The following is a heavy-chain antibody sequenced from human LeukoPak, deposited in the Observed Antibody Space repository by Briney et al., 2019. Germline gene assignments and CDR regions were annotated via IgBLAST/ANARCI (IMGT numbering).Heavy chain of an antibody. D-gene: IGHD4-17*01. Sequence: SETLSLTCTVSGDSISSYYGSWIRQPPGKGLEWIGYIYTSVSTNYNPSLRSRVTMSVDTSKNQFSLKLSSVAAADTAVYYCARHARSDYANAKFDCWGQGALVTVSS. CDR1: GDSISSYY. CDR2: IYTSVST. CDR3: ARHARSDYANAKFDC. V-gene: IGHV4-4*09. J-gene: IGHJ4*02.